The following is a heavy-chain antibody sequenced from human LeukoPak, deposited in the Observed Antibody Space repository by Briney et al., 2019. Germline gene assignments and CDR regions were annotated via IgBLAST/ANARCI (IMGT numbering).Heavy chain of an antibody. CDR2: IKQDGSEK. CDR1: GFTLSSYW. CDR3: ARDQNWNAGYFDY. Sequence: GGSLRLSCAASGFTLSSYWMTWVRQAPGKGLEWVANIKQDGSEKYYVDSVKGRFTISRDNAKNSLYLQMNSLRAEDTAVYYCARDQNWNAGYFDYWGQGTLVTVSS. J-gene: IGHJ4*02. D-gene: IGHD1-1*01. V-gene: IGHV3-7*01.